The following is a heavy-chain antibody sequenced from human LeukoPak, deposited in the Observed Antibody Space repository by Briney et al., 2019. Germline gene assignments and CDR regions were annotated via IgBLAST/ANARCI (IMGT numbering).Heavy chain of an antibody. CDR2: ISGSGGST. D-gene: IGHD3-10*01. V-gene: IGHV3-23*01. CDR3: ARDWYYYGSGSYFDY. Sequence: PGGSLRLSCAASGFTFSSYPMNWVRQAPGKGLEWVSAISGSGGSTYYADSVKGRFTISRDNSKNTLYLQMNSLRAEDTAVYYCARDWYYYGSGSYFDYWGQGTLVTVSS. CDR1: GFTFSSYP. J-gene: IGHJ4*02.